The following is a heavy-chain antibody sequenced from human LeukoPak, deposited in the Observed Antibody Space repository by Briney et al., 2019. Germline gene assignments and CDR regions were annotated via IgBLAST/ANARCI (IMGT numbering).Heavy chain of an antibody. J-gene: IGHJ3*02. V-gene: IGHV3-23*01. CDR2: ISGSGGST. CDR3: AKFDYYDSSGYYNKVLDAFDI. D-gene: IGHD3-22*01. Sequence: GGSLRLSCGASGLTVSSYGMSWVRQAPGKGLEWVSAISGSGGSTYYADSVKGRFTISRDNSKNTLYLQMNSLRAEDTAVYYCAKFDYYDSSGYYNKVLDAFDIWGQGTMVTVSS. CDR1: GLTVSSYG.